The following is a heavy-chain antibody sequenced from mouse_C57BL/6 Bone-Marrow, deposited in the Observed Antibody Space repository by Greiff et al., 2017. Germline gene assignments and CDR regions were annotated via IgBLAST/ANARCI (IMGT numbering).Heavy chain of an antibody. D-gene: IGHD1-1*01. V-gene: IGHV7-3*01. Sequence: EVKLVESGGGLVQPGGSLSLSCAASGFTFTDYYMSWVRQPPGKALEWLGFIRNKANGYTTEYSASVKGRFTISRDNSQSILYLQMNALRAEDSATYYCARYRYYGVVDVWGTGTTVTVSS. CDR1: GFTFTDYY. CDR3: ARYRYYGVVDV. J-gene: IGHJ1*03. CDR2: IRNKANGYTT.